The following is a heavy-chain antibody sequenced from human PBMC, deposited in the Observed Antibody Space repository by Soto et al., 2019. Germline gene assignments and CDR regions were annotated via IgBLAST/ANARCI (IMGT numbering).Heavy chain of an antibody. D-gene: IGHD2-15*01. Sequence: QVQLVQSGAEVKKPGSSVKVSCKASGGSFRMEAINWVRQAPGQGPEWMGCILPIFGTADYAQKFQGRVTITADVSTTTAYVELSSLRFEDTTVYYCARRHEFGGNSDAFDVWGQGTMVTVSS. CDR3: ARRHEFGGNSDAFDV. CDR2: ILPIFGTA. J-gene: IGHJ3*01. CDR1: GGSFRMEA. V-gene: IGHV1-69*12.